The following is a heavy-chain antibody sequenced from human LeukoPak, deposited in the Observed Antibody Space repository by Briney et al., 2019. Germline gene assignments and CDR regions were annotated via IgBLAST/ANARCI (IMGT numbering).Heavy chain of an antibody. V-gene: IGHV3-13*01. CDR2: IGTAGDT. CDR1: GFTFSSYD. CDR3: ARGGATVTHDWYFDL. D-gene: IGHD4-17*01. Sequence: PGGSLRLSCAASGFTFSSYDTHWVRQATGKGLEWVSAIGTAGDTYYPGSVKGRFTISRENAKNSLYLQMNSLRAGDTAVYYCARGGATVTHDWYFDLWGRGTLVTVSS. J-gene: IGHJ2*01.